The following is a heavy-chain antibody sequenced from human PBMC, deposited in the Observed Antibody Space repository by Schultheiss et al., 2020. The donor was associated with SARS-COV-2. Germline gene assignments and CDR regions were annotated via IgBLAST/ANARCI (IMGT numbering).Heavy chain of an antibody. D-gene: IGHD1-26*01. CDR3: ARPAEPDSGSYWHAFDI. J-gene: IGHJ3*02. V-gene: IGHV5-51*01. Sequence: GESLKISCQGSGFSLTTYWIGWARQMPGKGPEWMGIIYPGDSDTRYSPSFQGQVTISADKSISTAYLQWSSLKASDTAMYYCARPAEPDSGSYWHAFDIWGQGTMVTVSS. CDR2: IYPGDSDT. CDR1: GFSLTTYW.